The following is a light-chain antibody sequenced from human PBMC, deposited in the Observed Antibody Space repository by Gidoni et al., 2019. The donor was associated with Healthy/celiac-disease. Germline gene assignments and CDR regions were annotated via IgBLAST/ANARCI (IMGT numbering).Light chain of an antibody. CDR1: SSDVGSYNL. V-gene: IGLV2-23*01. CDR2: EGS. CDR3: CSYAGSYV. J-gene: IGLJ1*01. Sequence: QSALTQPASVSGSPGQSITISCTGTSSDVGSYNLVSWYQQHPGKAPKLMIYEGSKRPSGVSNRFSGSKSGNTASLTISGLQAEVEADYYCCSYAGSYVFGTGTKVTVL.